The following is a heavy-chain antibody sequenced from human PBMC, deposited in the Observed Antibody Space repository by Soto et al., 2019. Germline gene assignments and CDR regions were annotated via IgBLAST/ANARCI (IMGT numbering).Heavy chain of an antibody. Sequence: GGSLILSCAASGFTFRSFSMSWVRQAPGKGLEWVANINQDGSDRYYVDSVKGRLTISRDNAKNSLYLQMNSLRAEDTAVYYCASLMVRGIMWLDYWGQGTLVTVSS. CDR2: INQDGSDR. D-gene: IGHD3-10*01. V-gene: IGHV3-7*05. J-gene: IGHJ4*02. CDR3: ASLMVRGIMWLDY. CDR1: GFTFRSFS.